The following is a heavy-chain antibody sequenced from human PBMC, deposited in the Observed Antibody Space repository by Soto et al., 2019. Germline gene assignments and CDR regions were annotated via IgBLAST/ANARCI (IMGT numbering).Heavy chain of an antibody. Sequence: SVKVSCKASGGTFSCYTISWVRQAPGQGLEWMGRIIPILGIANYAQKFQGRVTITADKSTSTAYMELSSLRSEDTAVYYCASITMVRGVAYYYYYGLDVWGQGTTVPVSS. CDR1: GGTFSCYT. CDR3: ASITMVRGVAYYYYYGLDV. CDR2: IIPILGIA. V-gene: IGHV1-69*02. D-gene: IGHD3-10*01. J-gene: IGHJ6*02.